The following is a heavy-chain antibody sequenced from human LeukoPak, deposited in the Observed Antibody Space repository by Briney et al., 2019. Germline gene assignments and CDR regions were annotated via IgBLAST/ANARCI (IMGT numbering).Heavy chain of an antibody. CDR1: GFTFSDYY. CDR3: ARDRRASAAAGIGN. J-gene: IGHJ4*02. V-gene: IGHV3-11*04. D-gene: IGHD6-13*01. CDR2: ISSSSSTI. Sequence: GGSLRLSCAASGFTFSDYYMSWIRQAPGKGLEWVSYISSSSSTIYYADSVKGRFTISRDNAKNSLYLQMNSLRAEDTAVYYCARDRRASAAAGIGNWGQGTLVTVSS.